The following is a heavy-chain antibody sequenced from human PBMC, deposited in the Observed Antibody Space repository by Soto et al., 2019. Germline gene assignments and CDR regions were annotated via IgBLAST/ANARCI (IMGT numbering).Heavy chain of an antibody. CDR2: IIPIFGTA. J-gene: IGHJ2*01. CDR3: ARGSSVAAAGTEWYFDL. Sequence: QVQLVQSGAEVKKPGSSVKVSCKASGGTFSSYAISWVRQAPGQGLEWMGGIIPIFGTANYAQKIQGRVTITADESTSTAYMELRSLRSEDTAVYYCARGSSVAAAGTEWYFDLWGRGTLVTVSS. CDR1: GGTFSSYA. D-gene: IGHD6-13*01. V-gene: IGHV1-69*01.